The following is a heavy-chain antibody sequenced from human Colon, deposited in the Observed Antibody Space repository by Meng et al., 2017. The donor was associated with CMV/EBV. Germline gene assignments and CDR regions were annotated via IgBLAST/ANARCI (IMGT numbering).Heavy chain of an antibody. J-gene: IGHJ6*02. CDR1: EFTVSEGY. Sequence: GESLKISCTASEFTVSEGYMNWVRQAPGKGLEWVSVIYGGGTTKYADSVKGRFTISRDNSKNTLFLQMNSLRAEDTAVYYCAGETGLPNGMDVWGQGTTVTVSS. D-gene: IGHD4-11*01. CDR2: IYGGGTT. V-gene: IGHV3-53*01. CDR3: AGETGLPNGMDV.